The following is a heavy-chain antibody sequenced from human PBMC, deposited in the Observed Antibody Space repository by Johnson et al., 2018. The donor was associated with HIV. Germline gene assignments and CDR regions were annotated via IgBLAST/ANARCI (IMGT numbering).Heavy chain of an antibody. CDR2: ISYDGSNK. CDR1: GFTFSSYA. Sequence: QMPLVESGGGLVQPGGSLRLSCAASGFTFSSYAMHWVRQAPGKGLEWVAVISYDGSNKYYADSVKGRFTISRDNSKNTLYLQMNSLRAEDTAVYYCAREKIRAFDIWGQGTMVTVSS. J-gene: IGHJ3*02. V-gene: IGHV3-30*04. CDR3: AREKIRAFDI.